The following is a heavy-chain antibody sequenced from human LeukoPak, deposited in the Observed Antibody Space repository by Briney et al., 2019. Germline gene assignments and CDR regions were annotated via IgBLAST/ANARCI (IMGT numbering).Heavy chain of an antibody. CDR2: IKSKTYGGTT. CDR3: TTAVPGHWYLDL. J-gene: IGHJ2*01. V-gene: IGHV3-15*01. CDR1: GFTFSNAW. Sequence: GGSLRLSCAASGFTFSNAWMSWVRQAPGKGLEWVGRIKSKTYGGTTDYAAPVKGRFTISRDDSKNTLYLQMNSLKTEDTAVYYCTTAVPGHWYLDLWGRGTLVTVSS.